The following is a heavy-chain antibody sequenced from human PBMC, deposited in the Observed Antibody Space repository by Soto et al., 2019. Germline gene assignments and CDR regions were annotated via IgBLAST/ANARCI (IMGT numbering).Heavy chain of an antibody. Sequence: SVKVSCKASGGTFSSYAISWVRQAPGQGLEWMGGIIPIFGTANYAQKFQGRVTITRDTSASTAYMELSSPRSEDTAVYYCARDAGYCSGGSCYGDNWFDPWGQGTLVTVSS. CDR3: ARDAGYCSGGSCYGDNWFDP. D-gene: IGHD2-15*01. V-gene: IGHV1-69*05. CDR2: IIPIFGTA. CDR1: GGTFSSYA. J-gene: IGHJ5*02.